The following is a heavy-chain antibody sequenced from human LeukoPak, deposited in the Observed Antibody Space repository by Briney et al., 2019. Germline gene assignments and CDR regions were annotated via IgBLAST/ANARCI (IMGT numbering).Heavy chain of an antibody. CDR2: INPNNGGT. V-gene: IGHV1-2*02. CDR1: GYTFTGYY. CDR3: ARVGYCSGGSCPRKHFDY. Sequence: ASVKVSCKASGYTFTGYYMHWVRQAPGQGLEWMGWINPNNGGTNYAQKFQGRVTMTRDTSISTAYMELSRLRSDDTAVYYCARVGYCSGGSCPRKHFDYWGQGTLVTVSS. J-gene: IGHJ4*02. D-gene: IGHD2-15*01.